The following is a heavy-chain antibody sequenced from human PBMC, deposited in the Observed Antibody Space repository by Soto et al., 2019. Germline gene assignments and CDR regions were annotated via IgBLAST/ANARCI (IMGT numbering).Heavy chain of an antibody. J-gene: IGHJ4*02. CDR1: AFTFKNHW. CDR2: INGDGSFT. Sequence: EVQLVESGGGLVQPGGSQRLSCAASAFTFKNHWMHWVRQVPGKGPVWVSRINGDGSFTSYADAVKGRFTISRDNAKNTLSLQINSLRAKDTAVYYCAREIYDDYDSSGFDHWGQGTLVTVS. CDR3: AREIYDDYDSSGFDH. V-gene: IGHV3-74*01. D-gene: IGHD3-22*01.